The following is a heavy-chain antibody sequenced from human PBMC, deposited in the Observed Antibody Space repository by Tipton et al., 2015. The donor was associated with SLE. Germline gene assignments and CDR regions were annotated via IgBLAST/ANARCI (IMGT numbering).Heavy chain of an antibody. CDR3: ARGGYYAFDI. CDR1: GGSFSGYY. Sequence: TLSLTCAVYGGSFSGYYWSWIRQPPGKGLEWIGEINHSGSTNYNPSLKSRVTISVDTSKNQFSLKLSSVTPEDTAVYYCARGGYYAFDIWGQGTMVTVSS. V-gene: IGHV4-34*01. D-gene: IGHD5-18*01. CDR2: INHSGST. J-gene: IGHJ3*02.